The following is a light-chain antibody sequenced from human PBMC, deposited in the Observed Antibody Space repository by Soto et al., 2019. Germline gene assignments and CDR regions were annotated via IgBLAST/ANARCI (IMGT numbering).Light chain of an antibody. CDR2: GTS. Sequence: EIVLTQSPGTLSLSPGERATLSCRASQRVTSNYLAWYQQKPGRIPRLLIYGTSSRAGGVPDRFSGSGSVTDFTLTISRLEPEDFAVYYCQQYGGSTGTFGQGTKV. CDR3: QQYGGSTGT. CDR1: QRVTSNY. V-gene: IGKV3-20*01. J-gene: IGKJ1*01.